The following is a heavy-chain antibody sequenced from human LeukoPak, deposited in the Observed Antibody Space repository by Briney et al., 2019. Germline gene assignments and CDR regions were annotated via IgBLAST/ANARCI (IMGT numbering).Heavy chain of an antibody. D-gene: IGHD4-23*01. Sequence: GGSLRLSCVASGFTFSSYWMSWVRQAPGKGLEWVANIKQDGREKYYVDSVKGRFTISRDNAKTSLFLQMNSLRIDDTAMYYCTRTVNSASDFWGQGTLVTVSS. CDR2: IKQDGREK. CDR1: GFTFSSYW. CDR3: TRTVNSASDF. J-gene: IGHJ4*02. V-gene: IGHV3-7*03.